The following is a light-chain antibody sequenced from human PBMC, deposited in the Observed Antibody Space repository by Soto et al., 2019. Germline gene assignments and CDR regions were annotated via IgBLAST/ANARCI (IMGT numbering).Light chain of an antibody. CDR2: EGS. J-gene: IGLJ2*01. CDR3: CSYVV. V-gene: IGLV2-23*01. CDR1: SSDVGSYNL. Sequence: QSALTQPASVSGSPGQSITISCTGTSSDVGSYNLVSWYQQHPGKAPKLMIYEGSKRPSGVSNRFSGSKSGNTASLTISGLQAEDEADYYGCSYVVFGGGTKVTVL.